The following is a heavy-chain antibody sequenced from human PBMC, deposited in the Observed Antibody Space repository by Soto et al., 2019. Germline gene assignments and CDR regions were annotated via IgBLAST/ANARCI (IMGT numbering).Heavy chain of an antibody. CDR1: GGSFSGYY. Sequence: SETLSLTCAVYGGSFSGYYWSWIRQPPGKGLEWIGEINHSGSTNYNPSLKSRVTISVDTSKNQFSLKLSSVTAADTAVYYCARGCRKYDILTGYGYYYYYMDVWGKGTTVTVSS. CDR2: INHSGST. CDR3: ARGCRKYDILTGYGYYYYYMDV. J-gene: IGHJ6*03. V-gene: IGHV4-34*01. D-gene: IGHD3-9*01.